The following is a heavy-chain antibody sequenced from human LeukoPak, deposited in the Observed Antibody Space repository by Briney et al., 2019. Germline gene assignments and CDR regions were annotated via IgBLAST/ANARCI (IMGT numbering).Heavy chain of an antibody. CDR2: FSAYNGNT. CDR3: ARFYYGSESPHYYYYGMDV. CDR1: GYTFTSYG. Sequence: ASVKVSCMASGYTFTSYGISWVRQAPGQGLEWMGWFSAYNGNTNYAQKIQGRVTMTTDTSTSTASMELRSLRSDDTAVSYCARFYYGSESPHYYYYGMDVWGQGTTVTVSS. D-gene: IGHD3-10*01. J-gene: IGHJ6*02. V-gene: IGHV1-18*01.